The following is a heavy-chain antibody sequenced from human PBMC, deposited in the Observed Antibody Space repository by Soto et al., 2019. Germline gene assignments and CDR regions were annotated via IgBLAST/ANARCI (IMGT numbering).Heavy chain of an antibody. Sequence: SETLSLTCAVSGGSMSRGGQSWSWIRQPPGKGLEWLGFIYYTGSTYYNPSLKSRVTLSVDRSKNQFSLNLTSVTAADTAMYFCARAPLGPSPRWDVWGQGTTVTVSS. CDR3: ARAPLGPSPRWDV. CDR2: IYYTGST. J-gene: IGHJ6*02. D-gene: IGHD7-27*01. V-gene: IGHV4-30-2*01. CDR1: GGSMSRGGQS.